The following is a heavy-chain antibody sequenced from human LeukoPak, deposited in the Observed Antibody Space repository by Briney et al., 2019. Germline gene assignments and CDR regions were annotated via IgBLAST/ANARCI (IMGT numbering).Heavy chain of an antibody. J-gene: IGHJ4*02. D-gene: IGHD3-10*01. V-gene: IGHV3-7*01. CDR2: IKQDGSET. CDR1: EFTFSSYW. CDR3: TRDRLVIGY. Sequence: GGSLRLSCAASEFTFSSYWMSWVRQAPGKGLEWVANIKQDGSETYYADSVKGRFTISRDNAKNSLYLQMNSLRAEDTAVYYCTRDRLVIGYWGQGTLVTVSS.